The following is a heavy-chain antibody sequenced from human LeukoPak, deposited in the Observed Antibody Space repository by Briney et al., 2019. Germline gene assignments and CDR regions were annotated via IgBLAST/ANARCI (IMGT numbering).Heavy chain of an antibody. J-gene: IGHJ3*02. D-gene: IGHD6-25*01. CDR2: ISWNSGSI. V-gene: IGHV3-9*01. CDR1: GFTFDDYA. Sequence: GGSLRLSCAASGFTFDDYAMHWVRQAPGKGLEWVSGISWNSGSIGCADSVKSRFTISRDNAKNSLYLQMNSLRAEDTALYYCAKDISAASINAFDIWGQGTMVTVSS. CDR3: AKDISAASINAFDI.